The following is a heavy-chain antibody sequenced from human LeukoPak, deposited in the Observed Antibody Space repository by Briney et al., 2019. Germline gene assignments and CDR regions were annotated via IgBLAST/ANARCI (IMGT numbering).Heavy chain of an antibody. CDR1: GFTFSSYE. J-gene: IGHJ4*02. Sequence: PGGSLRLSCVASGFTFSSYEMSWVRQAPGKGLEWLSYISSSGSTIYYADFVKGRFTISRDNAKNSVYLQMNSLRAEDTAVYYCARETYFDYWGPGTLLTVSS. CDR3: ARETYFDY. V-gene: IGHV3-48*03. CDR2: ISSSGSTI.